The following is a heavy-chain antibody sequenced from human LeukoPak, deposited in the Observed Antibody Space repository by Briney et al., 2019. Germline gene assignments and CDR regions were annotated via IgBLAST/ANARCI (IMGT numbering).Heavy chain of an antibody. CDR3: ARDDYGGFD. V-gene: IGHV3-33*01. Sequence: PGGSLRLSCAASGFTFSSYGMHWVRQAPGKGLEWVAVIWYDGSNKYYADSVKGRFTISRDNSKNMLYLQMDSLRAEDTAVYYCARDDYGGFDWGQGTLATVSS. D-gene: IGHD4-23*01. CDR1: GFTFSSYG. CDR2: IWYDGSNK. J-gene: IGHJ4*02.